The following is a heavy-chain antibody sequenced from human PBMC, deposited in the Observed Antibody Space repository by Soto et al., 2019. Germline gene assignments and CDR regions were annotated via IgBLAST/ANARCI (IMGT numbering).Heavy chain of an antibody. V-gene: IGHV2-5*02. D-gene: IGHD4-17*01. CDR3: AHRRNYGDYVDY. Sequence: QITLKESGPTLVKPTQTLTLTCTFSGFSLSTSGVGVGWIRQPPGEALEWLALIYWDDDKRYSPSLKSRLTITKDTSKNQVVLTMTNMDPVDTATYYCAHRRNYGDYVDYWGQGTLVTVSS. CDR1: GFSLSTSGVG. J-gene: IGHJ4*02. CDR2: IYWDDDK.